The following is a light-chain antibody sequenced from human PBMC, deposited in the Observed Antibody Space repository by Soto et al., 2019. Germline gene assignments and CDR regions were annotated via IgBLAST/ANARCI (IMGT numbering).Light chain of an antibody. J-gene: IGLJ2*01. CDR3: QSYDSSLTNAV. V-gene: IGLV1-40*01. Sequence: QSVLTQTPSVSGAPGQRVTISCTGSSSDIGAGYDVHWYQQFPGTAPKLLIYGNNNRPSGVPDRFSGSKSGTSASLAITGLQAEDEADYHCQSYDSSLTNAVFGGGTKLTVL. CDR2: GNN. CDR1: SSDIGAGYD.